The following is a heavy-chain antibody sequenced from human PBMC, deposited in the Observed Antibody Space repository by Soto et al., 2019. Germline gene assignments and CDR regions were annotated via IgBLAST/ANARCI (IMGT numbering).Heavy chain of an antibody. CDR1: GFTFSSSW. CDR2: IKQGGGAK. CDR3: ARVAGGVAGRPSWFDP. V-gene: IGHV3-7*04. D-gene: IGHD2-8*02. Sequence: EVQLVESGGGLVQPGGSLRLSCATSGFTFSSSWMSWVRQAPGKGLEWVANIKQGGGAKYYGDSVKGRFTLSRDNAKKSLYLEMNSPRAQETAAYYCARVAGGVAGRPSWFDPWGQGTLGTGSS. J-gene: IGHJ5*02.